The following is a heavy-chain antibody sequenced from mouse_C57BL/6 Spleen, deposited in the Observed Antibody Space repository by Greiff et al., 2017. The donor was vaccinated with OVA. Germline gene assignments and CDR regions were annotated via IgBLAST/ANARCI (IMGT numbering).Heavy chain of an antibody. CDR1: GYAFSSYW. D-gene: IGHD2-3*01. Sequence: VQRVESGAELVKPGASVKISCKASGYAFSSYWMNWVKQRPGKGLEWIGQIYPGDGDTNYNGKFKGKATLTADKSSSTAYMQLSSLTSEDSAVYFCARSDGYYGDYAMDYWGQGTSVTVSS. CDR3: ARSDGYYGDYAMDY. CDR2: IYPGDGDT. V-gene: IGHV1-80*01. J-gene: IGHJ4*01.